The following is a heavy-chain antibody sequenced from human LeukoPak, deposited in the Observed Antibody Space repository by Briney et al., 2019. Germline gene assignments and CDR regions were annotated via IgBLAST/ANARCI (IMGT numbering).Heavy chain of an antibody. D-gene: IGHD6-13*01. CDR3: ARDLGIAAAGTFDY. CDR1: GGTFSSYA. J-gene: IGHJ4*02. V-gene: IGHV1-69*13. Sequence: SVKVSCKASGGTFSSYAISWARQAPGQGLEWMGGIIPIFGTANYAQKFQGRVTITADESTSTAYMELSSLRSEDTAVYYCARDLGIAAAGTFDYWGQGTLVTVSS. CDR2: IIPIFGTA.